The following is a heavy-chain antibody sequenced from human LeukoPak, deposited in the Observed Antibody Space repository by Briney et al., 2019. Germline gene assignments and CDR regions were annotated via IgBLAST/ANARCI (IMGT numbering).Heavy chain of an antibody. V-gene: IGHV4-38-2*02. Sequence: RPSETLSLTCKVSGYPIGLDYYWVWLRQAPGRGLQWIGGFHRGRIQYNSALKSRVTISMDSSKNQFSLRMWPVTAADTAFYFCARAPSSYESGNGYPNLGWLDPWGQGALVTVSS. D-gene: IGHD5-24*01. CDR2: FHRGRI. J-gene: IGHJ5*02. CDR3: ARAPSSYESGNGYPNLGWLDP. CDR1: GYPIGLDYY.